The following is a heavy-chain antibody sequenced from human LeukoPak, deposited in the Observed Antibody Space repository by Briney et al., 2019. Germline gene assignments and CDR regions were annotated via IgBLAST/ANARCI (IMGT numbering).Heavy chain of an antibody. CDR1: GYTFTSYY. Sequence: ASVKVSCKASGYTFTSYYMHWVRQAPGQGLEWMGIINPSGGSTSYAQKFQGRVTMTRDMSTSTVYMELSSLRSEDTAVYYCAILYSSSWYVGYWGQGTLVTVSS. V-gene: IGHV1-46*01. D-gene: IGHD6-13*01. J-gene: IGHJ4*02. CDR3: AILYSSSWYVGY. CDR2: INPSGGST.